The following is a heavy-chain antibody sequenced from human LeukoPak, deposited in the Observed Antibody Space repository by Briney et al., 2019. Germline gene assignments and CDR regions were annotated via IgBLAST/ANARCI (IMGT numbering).Heavy chain of an antibody. D-gene: IGHD2-8*01. V-gene: IGHV3-23*01. CDR3: AKLKACTNGVCYTGWFDP. J-gene: IGHJ5*02. CDR2: IGASGGSA. CDR1: GFSFNTYG. Sequence: SGGSLRRTCAASGFSFNTYGMSWVRQAPGKGLEWVSAIGASGGSAYNADSVKGRFTISRDNSKNTLYLQMNSLRAEDTAVYYCAKLKACTNGVCYTGWFDPWGQGTLVTVSS.